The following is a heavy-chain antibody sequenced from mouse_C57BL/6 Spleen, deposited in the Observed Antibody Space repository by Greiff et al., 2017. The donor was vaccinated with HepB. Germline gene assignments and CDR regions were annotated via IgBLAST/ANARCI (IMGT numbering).Heavy chain of an antibody. CDR2: INPNNGGT. D-gene: IGHD2-5*01. CDR3: VLYSNYPPEDAY. V-gene: IGHV1-26*01. Sequence: EVQLQQSGPELVKPGASVKISCKASGYTFTDYYMNWVKQSHGKSLEWIGDINPNNGGTSYNQKFKGKATLTVDKSSSTAYMELRSLTSEDSAVYYCVLYSNYPPEDAYWGQGTLVTVSA. CDR1: GYTFTDYY. J-gene: IGHJ3*01.